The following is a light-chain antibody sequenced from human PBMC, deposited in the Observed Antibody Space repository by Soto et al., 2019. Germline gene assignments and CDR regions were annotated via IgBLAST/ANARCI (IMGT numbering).Light chain of an antibody. Sequence: EIVLTQSPGTLSLSPGERATLSCRASQSVNSNYLAWYQQKPGQGPRLLMYGASSRATGIPDRFSGSGSGTDFTLTISRREPEDFAVSYCQQYDNSPRPFGQGTQVEI. CDR3: QQYDNSPRP. CDR2: GAS. CDR1: QSVNSNY. V-gene: IGKV3-20*01. J-gene: IGKJ1*01.